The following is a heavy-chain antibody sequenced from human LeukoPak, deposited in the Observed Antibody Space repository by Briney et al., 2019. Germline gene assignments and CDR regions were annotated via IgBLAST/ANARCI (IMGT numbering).Heavy chain of an antibody. CDR3: ARDHVVDGLVFDY. Sequence: GGSLRLSCAASGFTFRSHWMSRVRQAPGKGLELVANINQDGSEKYYVDSVKGRFTISRDNAKNSLFLQMNSLRAEDTATYYCARDHVVDGLVFDYWGQGTLVTVSS. V-gene: IGHV3-7*01. D-gene: IGHD2-15*01. J-gene: IGHJ4*02. CDR1: GFTFRSHW. CDR2: INQDGSEK.